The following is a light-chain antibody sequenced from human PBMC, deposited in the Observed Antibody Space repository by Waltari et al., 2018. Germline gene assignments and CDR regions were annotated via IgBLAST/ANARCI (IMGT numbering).Light chain of an antibody. CDR1: SRDVGSYNL. Sequence: QSALTQPASVSGSPGQSITFSCTGTSRDVGSYNLVAWFQQHPGKAPKLIVYEVNKRPAGVSPRFSGSTSGNPASLTISGLLAEDEADYYCCSYAGDRNLYVFGSGTKVTVL. V-gene: IGLV2-23*02. CDR3: CSYAGDRNLYV. J-gene: IGLJ1*01. CDR2: EVN.